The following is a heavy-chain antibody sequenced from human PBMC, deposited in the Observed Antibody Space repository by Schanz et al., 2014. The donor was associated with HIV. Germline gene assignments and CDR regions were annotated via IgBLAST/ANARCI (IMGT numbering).Heavy chain of an antibody. CDR3: AKDSRLEWLNPYNYYGMDV. V-gene: IGHV3-23*04. CDR2: ISGSSIT. CDR1: GFTFSSYA. D-gene: IGHD3-3*01. Sequence: LQVVESGGGLVKPGGSLRLSCAASGFTFSSYAMSWVRQAPGKGLEWVSAISGSSITYSADSVKGRFTISRDNSKNTLYLQMDSLRAEDTAVYFCAKDSRLEWLNPYNYYGMDVWGQGTTVTVS. J-gene: IGHJ6*02.